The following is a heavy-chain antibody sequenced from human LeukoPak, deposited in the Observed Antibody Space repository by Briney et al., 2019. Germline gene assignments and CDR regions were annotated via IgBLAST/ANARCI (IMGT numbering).Heavy chain of an antibody. Sequence: SVKVSCKASGGTFSSYAISWVRQAPGQGLEWMGGIIPIFGTANYAQKFQGRVTITADESTSTAYMELSSLRSEDTAAYYCASSILTGYYGLGDWFDPWGQGTLVTVSS. V-gene: IGHV1-69*13. CDR2: IIPIFGTA. J-gene: IGHJ5*02. D-gene: IGHD3-9*01. CDR3: ASSILTGYYGLGDWFDP. CDR1: GGTFSSYA.